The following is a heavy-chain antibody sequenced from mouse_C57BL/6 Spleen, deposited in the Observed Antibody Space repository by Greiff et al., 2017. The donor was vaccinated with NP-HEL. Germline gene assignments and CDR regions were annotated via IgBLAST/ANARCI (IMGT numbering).Heavy chain of an antibody. CDR1: GYTFTSYW. D-gene: IGHD2-4*01. CDR2: IDPSDSYT. V-gene: IGHV1-69*01. Sequence: QVQLKQPGAELVMPGASVKLSCKASGYTFTSYWMHWVKQRPGQGLEWIGEIDPSDSYTNYNQKFKGKATLTVDKSSSTAYMQLSSLTSEDSAVYYCASGLRRAWFAYWGQGTLVTVSA. J-gene: IGHJ3*01. CDR3: ASGLRRAWFAY.